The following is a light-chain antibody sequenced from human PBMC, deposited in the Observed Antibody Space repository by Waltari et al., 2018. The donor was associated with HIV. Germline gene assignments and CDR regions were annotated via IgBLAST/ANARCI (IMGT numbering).Light chain of an antibody. Sequence: SYELTQPPSVSVSPGQTASITCSGDKLGDKFVSWYQQKPGQSPVLVIFKDTKRPSGIPDRFSGSNSGNTATLTISGTQAINEADYYCQVWDSSIWVFGGGTKLTVL. CDR3: QVWDSSIWV. V-gene: IGLV3-1*01. CDR1: KLGDKF. J-gene: IGLJ3*02. CDR2: KDT.